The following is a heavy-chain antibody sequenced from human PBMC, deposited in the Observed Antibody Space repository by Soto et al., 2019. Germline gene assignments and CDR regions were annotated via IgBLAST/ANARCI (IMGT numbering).Heavy chain of an antibody. CDR1: GFTFSNFA. D-gene: IGHD3-22*01. J-gene: IGHJ3*02. CDR2: ISGSGIST. Sequence: EVQLLESGGGLVQPGGSLRLSCAASGFTFSNFAMSWVRQAPGKGLEWVSAISGSGISTFYADSLQGRVTISRDNSKNTLCLQMNSLRAEDTAVFYCAKTPMIAVVMGAFDIWGQGTMVTVSS. CDR3: AKTPMIAVVMGAFDI. V-gene: IGHV3-23*01.